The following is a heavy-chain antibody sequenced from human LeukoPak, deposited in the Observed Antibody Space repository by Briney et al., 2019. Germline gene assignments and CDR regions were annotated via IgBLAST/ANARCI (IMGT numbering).Heavy chain of an antibody. V-gene: IGHV4-34*01. CDR3: ARVPRQRWLQSYRAYYMDV. D-gene: IGHD5-24*01. J-gene: IGHJ6*03. CDR2: INHSGST. Sequence: SETLSLTCAVYGGSFSGYYWSWIRQPPGKGLEWIGEINHSGSTNYNPSLKSRVTISVDTSKNQFSLKLSSVTAADTAVYYCARVPRQRWLQSYRAYYMDVWGKGTTVTVSS. CDR1: GGSFSGYY.